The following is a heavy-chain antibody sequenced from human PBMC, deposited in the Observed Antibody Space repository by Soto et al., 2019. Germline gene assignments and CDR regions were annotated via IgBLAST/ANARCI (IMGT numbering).Heavy chain of an antibody. CDR1: GGSISSGGYY. J-gene: IGHJ3*02. Sequence: QVQLQESGPGLVKPSQTLSLTCTVSGGSISSGGYYWSWIRQHPGKGLEWIGYIYYSGSTYYNPSLKSRVTISVDTSKNQFSLKLSSVTAAETAVYYCARENRDCSSTSCYMGIAFDIWGQGTMVTVSS. D-gene: IGHD2-2*02. V-gene: IGHV4-31*03. CDR3: ARENRDCSSTSCYMGIAFDI. CDR2: IYYSGST.